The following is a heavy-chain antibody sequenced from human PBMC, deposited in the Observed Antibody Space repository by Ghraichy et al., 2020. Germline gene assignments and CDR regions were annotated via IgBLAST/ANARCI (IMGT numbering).Heavy chain of an antibody. J-gene: IGHJ4*02. V-gene: IGHV3-49*03. CDR2: IRSKAYGGTT. CDR1: GFTFGDYA. Sequence: GESLNISCTASGFTFGDYAMSWFRQAPGKGLEWVGFIRSKAYGGTTEYAASVKGRFTISRDDSKSIAYLQMNSLKTEDTAVYYCTRDHSDYDYVWGSYRRHYFDYWGQGTLVTVSS. CDR3: TRDHSDYDYVWGSYRRHYFDY. D-gene: IGHD3-16*02.